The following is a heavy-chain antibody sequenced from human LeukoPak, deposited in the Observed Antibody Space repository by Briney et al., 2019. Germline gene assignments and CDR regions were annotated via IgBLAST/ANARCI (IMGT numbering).Heavy chain of an antibody. Sequence: SETLSPTCAVYGGSFSGYYWSWIRQPPGKGLEWIGEINHSGSTYYNPSLKSRVTISVDTSKNQFSLKLSSVTAADTAVYYCARANYGEIASEFDYWGQGTLVTVSS. D-gene: IGHD4-17*01. CDR1: GGSFSGYY. CDR3: ARANYGEIASEFDY. V-gene: IGHV4-34*09. CDR2: INHSGST. J-gene: IGHJ4*02.